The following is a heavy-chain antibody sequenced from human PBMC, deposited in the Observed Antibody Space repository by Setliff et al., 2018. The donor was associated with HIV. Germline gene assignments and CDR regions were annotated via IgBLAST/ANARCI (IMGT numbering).Heavy chain of an antibody. CDR2: INHSGNT. D-gene: IGHD3-10*01. CDR1: GGSFSGYY. V-gene: IGHV4-34*01. J-gene: IGHJ4*02. Sequence: PSETLSLTCAFNGGSFSGYYWMWIRQSPGGGLECIGEINHSGNTNYNPSLKSRVTMSGDTSKNQFSLNLTSVTAADTAVYFCARGLGRGSGTYYNPPGYWGPGTLVTVSS. CDR3: ARGLGRGSGTYYNPPGY.